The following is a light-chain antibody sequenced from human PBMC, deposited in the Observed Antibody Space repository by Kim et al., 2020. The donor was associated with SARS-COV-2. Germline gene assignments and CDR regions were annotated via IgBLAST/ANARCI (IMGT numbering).Light chain of an antibody. CDR2: GAS. CDR1: QSVTSY. CDR3: QQYGSSPRT. Sequence: EIVLTQSPGTLSLSPGERATLSCRASQSVTSYLAWYQQKPGQAPRLLIYGASSRATGIPDRFSGSGSWTDFTLTISRLEPEDFAVYYCQQYGSSPRTFGQGTKVDIK. J-gene: IGKJ1*01. V-gene: IGKV3-20*01.